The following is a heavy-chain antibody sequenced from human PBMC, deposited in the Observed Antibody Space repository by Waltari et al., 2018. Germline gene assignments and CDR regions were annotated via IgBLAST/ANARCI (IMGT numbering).Heavy chain of an antibody. CDR1: GGSISSSSYY. V-gene: IGHV4-39*07. Sequence: QLQLQESGPGLVKPSETLSLTCTVSGGSISSSSYYWGWIRQPPGKGLEWIGSIYYSGSTYYNPSLKSRVTISVDTSKNQFSLKLSSVTAADTAVYYCARDAPEGRGYYYYGMDVWGQGTTVTVSS. J-gene: IGHJ6*02. D-gene: IGHD3-10*01. CDR3: ARDAPEGRGYYYYGMDV. CDR2: IYYSGST.